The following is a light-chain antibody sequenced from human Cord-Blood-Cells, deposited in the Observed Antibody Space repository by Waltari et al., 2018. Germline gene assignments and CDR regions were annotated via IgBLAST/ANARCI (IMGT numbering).Light chain of an antibody. V-gene: IGKV3-11*01. CDR3: QQRSNWPPLT. CDR1: QSVSSY. Sequence: EIVLPPSPATLPSSPGERATLSCRASQSVSSYLAWYQQKPGQAPRLLIYDASNRATGIPARFSGSGSGTDFTLTISSLEPEDFAVYYCQQRSNWPPLTFGGGTKVEIK. CDR2: DAS. J-gene: IGKJ4*01.